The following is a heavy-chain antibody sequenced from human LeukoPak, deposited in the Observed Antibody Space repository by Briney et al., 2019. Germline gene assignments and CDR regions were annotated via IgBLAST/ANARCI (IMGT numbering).Heavy chain of an antibody. CDR2: ISWNSGSI. CDR1: GFTFSSYN. CDR3: AGGSGWTYYGMDV. Sequence: GGSLRLSCAASGFTFSSYNMNWVRQAPGKGLEWVSGISWNSGSIGYADSVKGRFTISRDNAKNSLYLQMNSLRAEDTALYYCAGGSGWTYYGMDVWGQGTTVTVSS. D-gene: IGHD3-10*01. V-gene: IGHV3-9*01. J-gene: IGHJ6*02.